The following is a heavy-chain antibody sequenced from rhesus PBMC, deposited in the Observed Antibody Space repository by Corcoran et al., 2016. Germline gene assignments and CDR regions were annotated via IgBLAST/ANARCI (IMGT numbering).Heavy chain of an antibody. J-gene: IGHJ4*01. D-gene: IGHD6-31*01. Sequence: QVTLKESGPALVKPTQTLTLTCTFSGFSLTTSGVGVGWIRLPPGKALEWLSLIYWDDGKRYSTSLKSRLTISKDTSKNQVVLTMTNMDPMDTATYYCARGSGSGWAGFDYWGQGVLVTVSS. CDR2: IYWDDGK. V-gene: IGHV2-152*01. CDR1: GFSLTTSGVG. CDR3: ARGSGSGWAGFDY.